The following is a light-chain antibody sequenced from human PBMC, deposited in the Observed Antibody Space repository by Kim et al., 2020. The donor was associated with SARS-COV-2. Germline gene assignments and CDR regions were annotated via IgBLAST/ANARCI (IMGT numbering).Light chain of an antibody. CDR3: SAWDSSLSVWV. J-gene: IGLJ3*02. CDR1: SNNVGDQG. Sequence: QAGLTQPPSVSKGLRQTATLTCTGNSNNVGDQGAAWLQQHQGHPPKLLSYRDNNRPSGISERFSAFRSGNTASLTISGLQPEDEADYYCSAWDSSLSVWVSGGGTQLTVL. CDR2: RDN. V-gene: IGLV10-54*04.